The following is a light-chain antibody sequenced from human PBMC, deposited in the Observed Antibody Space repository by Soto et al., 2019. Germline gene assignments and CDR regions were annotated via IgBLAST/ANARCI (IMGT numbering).Light chain of an antibody. CDR1: SSNIGADYD. V-gene: IGLV1-40*01. Sequence: QSVLTQPPSVSGAPGQRLTISCTVSSSNIGADYDVHWYQQLPGTAPKVLVYANSNRPSGVPDRFSGSKSGISASLAITGLQADDEADYFCCSHAGDNTYVFGTGTKVTVL. J-gene: IGLJ1*01. CDR3: CSHAGDNTYV. CDR2: ANS.